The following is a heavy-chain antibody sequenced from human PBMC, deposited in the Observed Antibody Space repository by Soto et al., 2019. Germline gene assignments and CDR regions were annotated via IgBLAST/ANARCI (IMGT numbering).Heavy chain of an antibody. Sequence: GGSLRLSCSVAGFTVSNSMSWVRQAPGKGLECVSFIHSDGSTHYTDSVRGRFTISRDNSKNTLYLQMDRLRVDDTAVYFCARDASGPFDYWGQGTLVTVSS. J-gene: IGHJ4*02. D-gene: IGHD6-19*01. CDR1: GFTVSNS. V-gene: IGHV3-53*01. CDR2: IHSDGST. CDR3: ARDASGPFDY.